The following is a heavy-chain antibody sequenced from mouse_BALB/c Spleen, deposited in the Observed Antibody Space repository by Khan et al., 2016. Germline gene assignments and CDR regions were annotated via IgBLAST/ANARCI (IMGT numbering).Heavy chain of an antibody. Sequence: QVQLQQSGAELVRPGASVKLSCKASGYTFTSYWINWVKQRPGQGLEWIGNIYPSDSYPNYNQKFKDKATLTVDKSSSTAYMQLSSPTSEDSAVYYCTRSDGSYAMDYWGQGTSVTVSS. CDR3: TRSDGSYAMDY. J-gene: IGHJ4*01. V-gene: IGHV1-69*02. D-gene: IGHD2-3*01. CDR1: GYTFTSYW. CDR2: IYPSDSYP.